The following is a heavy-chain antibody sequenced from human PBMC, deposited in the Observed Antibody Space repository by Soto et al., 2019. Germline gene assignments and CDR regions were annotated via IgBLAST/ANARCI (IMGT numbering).Heavy chain of an antibody. CDR3: AVSRDGYSMDV. V-gene: IGHV4-31*03. CDR1: GGSISSGCYY. D-gene: IGHD2-2*01. J-gene: IGHJ6*02. Sequence: SETLSLTCPVSGGSISSGCYYWSWIRQHPGKGLEWIGYIYYSGSTYYNPSLKSRVTISVDTSKDQFSLKLSSVTAADTAVYYCAVSRDGYSMDVWGQGTTVTSP. CDR2: IYYSGST.